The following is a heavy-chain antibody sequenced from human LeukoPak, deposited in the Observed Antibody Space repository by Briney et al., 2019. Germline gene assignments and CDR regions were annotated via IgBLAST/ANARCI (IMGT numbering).Heavy chain of an antibody. CDR2: IYYSGST. J-gene: IGHJ3*02. Sequence: SETLSLTCTVSGGSISSSSYHWGWIRQPPGKGLEWIGSIYYSGSTNYNPSLKSRVTISVDTSKNQFSLKLSSVTAADTAVYYCASDTRDILTGPPDAFDIWGQGTMVTVSS. D-gene: IGHD3-9*01. CDR3: ASDTRDILTGPPDAFDI. V-gene: IGHV4-39*07. CDR1: GGSISSSSYH.